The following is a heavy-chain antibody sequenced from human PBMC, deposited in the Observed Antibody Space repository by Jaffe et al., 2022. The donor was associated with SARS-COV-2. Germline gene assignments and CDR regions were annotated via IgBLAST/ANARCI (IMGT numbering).Heavy chain of an antibody. V-gene: IGHV3-74*01. D-gene: IGHD2-15*01. J-gene: IGHJ4*02. CDR1: GFTFTNYW. CDR2: IASDETTT. Sequence: EVRLVESGGGLVQPGGSLRLSCVASGFTFTNYWMHWVRQAPGKGLVWVARIASDETTTASADSVKGRITISRDNAKNTVYLQMNNLRAEDTAVYYCIRDFRISDHWGQGTLVTVSS. CDR3: IRDFRISDH.